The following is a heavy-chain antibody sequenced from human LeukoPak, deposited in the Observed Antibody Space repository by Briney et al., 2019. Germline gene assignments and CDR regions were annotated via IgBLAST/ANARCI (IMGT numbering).Heavy chain of an antibody. D-gene: IGHD3-3*01. Sequence: GASVKVSCKASGYTFTSYGISWVRQAPGQGLEWMGWISAYNGNTNYAQKLQGRVTMTTDTSTSTAYMELSSLRSEDTAVYYCARAYYDFWSGYYKGAGYWGQGTLVTVSS. V-gene: IGHV1-18*01. CDR1: GYTFTSYG. J-gene: IGHJ4*02. CDR2: ISAYNGNT. CDR3: ARAYYDFWSGYYKGAGY.